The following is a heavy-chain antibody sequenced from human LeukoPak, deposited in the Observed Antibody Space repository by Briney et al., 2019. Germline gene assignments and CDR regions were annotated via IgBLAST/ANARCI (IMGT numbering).Heavy chain of an antibody. D-gene: IGHD6-19*01. Sequence: GGSLRLSCAASGFTFSSYEMNWVRQAPGKGLEWVSYVSSSGSTIYYADSVKGRFTISRDNAKNSLYLQMNSLTAEDTAAYYCAASIAVITFDYWGQGTLVTVSS. J-gene: IGHJ4*02. CDR3: AASIAVITFDY. CDR1: GFTFSSYE. CDR2: VSSSGSTI. V-gene: IGHV3-48*03.